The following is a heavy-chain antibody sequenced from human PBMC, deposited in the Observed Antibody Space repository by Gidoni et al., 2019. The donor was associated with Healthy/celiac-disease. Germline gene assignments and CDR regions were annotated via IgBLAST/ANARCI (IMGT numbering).Heavy chain of an antibody. V-gene: IGHV3-21*01. D-gene: IGHD2-15*01. CDR2: ISSSSSYI. CDR1: GFTVSSYS. J-gene: IGHJ6*02. Sequence: EVQLVESGGGLVKPGGSLRLSCAASGFTVSSYSMNWVRQAPGKGLEWVSSISSSSSYIYYAGSVKGRFTISRDNAKNSLYLQMNSLRAEDTAVYYCARDLATHLPYYYGMDVWGQGTTVTVSS. CDR3: ARDLATHLPYYYGMDV.